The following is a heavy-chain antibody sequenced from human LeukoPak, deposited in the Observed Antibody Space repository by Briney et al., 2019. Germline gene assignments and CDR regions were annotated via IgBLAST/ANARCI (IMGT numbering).Heavy chain of an antibody. CDR3: ARSFKTGTNEGAAY. Sequence: GASVKVSCKASGYTLSAYYIHWVRQAPGQGLEYMGCINPASGGTNYAENFQGRITMTADASITTAYMELSSLRSDDTAVFYCARSFKTGTNEGAAYWGQGTLVTVSS. CDR1: GYTLSAYY. J-gene: IGHJ4*02. D-gene: IGHD1-7*01. V-gene: IGHV1-2*02. CDR2: INPASGGT.